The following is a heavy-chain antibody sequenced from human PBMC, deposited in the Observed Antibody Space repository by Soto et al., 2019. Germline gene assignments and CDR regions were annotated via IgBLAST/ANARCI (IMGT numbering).Heavy chain of an antibody. CDR2: IMPIFGTA. Sequence: SVKVSCKASGGTFSSYAISWVRQAPGQGIEWMGGIMPIFGTANYAQTFQGRVPIPAVESTTTAYMELSSLRSEDTAVYYCARDKIGSSWNPDDAFDIGGPGTMVTVS. D-gene: IGHD6-13*01. CDR3: ARDKIGSSWNPDDAFDI. J-gene: IGHJ3*02. CDR1: GGTFSSYA. V-gene: IGHV1-69*13.